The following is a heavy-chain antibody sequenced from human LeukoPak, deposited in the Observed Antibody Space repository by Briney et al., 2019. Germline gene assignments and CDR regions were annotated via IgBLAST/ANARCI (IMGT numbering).Heavy chain of an antibody. J-gene: IGHJ4*02. CDR3: ARGGWFGELLGDDY. V-gene: IGHV1-8*01. Sequence: ASVKVSCKASGYTFTSYDINWVRQATGQGLEWMGWMNPNSGNTGYAQKFQGRVTMTRNTSISTAYMELSSLRSEGTAVYYCARGGWFGELLGDDYWGQGTLVTVSS. D-gene: IGHD3-10*01. CDR2: MNPNSGNT. CDR1: GYTFTSYD.